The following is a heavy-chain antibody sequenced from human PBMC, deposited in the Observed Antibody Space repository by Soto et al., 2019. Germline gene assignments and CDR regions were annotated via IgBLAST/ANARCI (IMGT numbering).Heavy chain of an antibody. V-gene: IGHV3-23*01. CDR1: GFTFSSYA. CDR3: AKDLWFGELLEVEYYYYMDV. Sequence: GGSLRLSCAASGFTFSSYAMSWVRQAPGKGLEWVSAISGSGGSTYYADSVKGRFTISRDNSKNTLYLQMNSLRAEDTAVYYCAKDLWFGELLEVEYYYYMDVWGKGTTVTVSS. J-gene: IGHJ6*03. D-gene: IGHD3-10*01. CDR2: ISGSGGST.